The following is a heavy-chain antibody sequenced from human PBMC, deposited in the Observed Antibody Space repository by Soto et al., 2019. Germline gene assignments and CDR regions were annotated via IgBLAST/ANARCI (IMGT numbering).Heavy chain of an antibody. V-gene: IGHV4-30-2*01. CDR1: GGSISSGGYS. Sequence: PSETLSLTCAVSGGSISSGGYSWSWIRQPPGKGLEWIGYIYHSGSTYYNPSLKSRVTISVDRSKNQFSLKLSSVTAADTAVYYCARTTAVPNTLRSRYFFDYWGQGILVTVSS. J-gene: IGHJ4*02. CDR2: IYHSGST. D-gene: IGHD4-17*01. CDR3: ARTTAVPNTLRSRYFFDY.